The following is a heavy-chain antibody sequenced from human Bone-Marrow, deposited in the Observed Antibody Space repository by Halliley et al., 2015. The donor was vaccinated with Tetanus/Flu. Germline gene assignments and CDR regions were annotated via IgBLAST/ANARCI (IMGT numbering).Heavy chain of an antibody. D-gene: IGHD3-22*01. V-gene: IGHV5-51*01. Sequence: MGILYPEDSDTKYSPSFQGQVTISADKSINTAFLQWSSLKASDTAMYYCARRGFDSSGYYAHYDYWGQGTLVTVSS. J-gene: IGHJ4*02. CDR3: ARRGFDSSGYYAHYDY. CDR2: LYPEDSDT.